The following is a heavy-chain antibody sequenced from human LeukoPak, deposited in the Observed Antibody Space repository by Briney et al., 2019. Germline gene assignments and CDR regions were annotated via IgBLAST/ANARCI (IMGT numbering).Heavy chain of an antibody. Sequence: SETLSLTCTVSGGSISSSSYYWGWIRQPPGKGLEWIGSIYYSGSTYYNSSLKSRVTISVDTSKNQFSLKLSSVTAADTAVYYCVRLGWELLQGYHYWGQGTLVTVSS. CDR3: VRLGWELLQGYHY. V-gene: IGHV4-39*01. J-gene: IGHJ4*02. CDR2: IYYSGST. CDR1: GGSISSSSYY. D-gene: IGHD1-26*01.